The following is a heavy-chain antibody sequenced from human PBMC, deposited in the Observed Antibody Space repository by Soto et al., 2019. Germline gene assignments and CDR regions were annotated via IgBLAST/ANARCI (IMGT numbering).Heavy chain of an antibody. CDR2: ISSSSSYI. CDR1: GFTFSSYS. J-gene: IGHJ4*02. V-gene: IGHV3-21*01. CDR3: ARFRGGYYFDY. D-gene: IGHD2-15*01. Sequence: EVQLVESGGGLVKPGGSLRLSCAASGFTFSSYSMNWVRQAPGKGLEWVSSISSSSSYIYYADSVKGRFTISRDNAKNSLYLQMNSLRVEDTAVYYCARFRGGYYFDYWGQGTLVTVSS.